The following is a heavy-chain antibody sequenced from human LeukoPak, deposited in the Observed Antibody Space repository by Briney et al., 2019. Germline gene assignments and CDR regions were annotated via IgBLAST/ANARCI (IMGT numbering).Heavy chain of an antibody. CDR3: ARSPRYYDSSGYRVYYFDY. J-gene: IGHJ4*02. D-gene: IGHD3-22*01. CDR1: GYTFTGYY. V-gene: IGHV1-2*06. CDR2: INPNSGGT. Sequence: ASVKVSCKASGYTFTGYYMNWVRQAPGQGLEWMGRINPNSGGTNYAQKFQGRVTITTDESTSTAYMELSSLRSEDTAVYYCARSPRYYDSSGYRVYYFDYWGQGTLVTVSS.